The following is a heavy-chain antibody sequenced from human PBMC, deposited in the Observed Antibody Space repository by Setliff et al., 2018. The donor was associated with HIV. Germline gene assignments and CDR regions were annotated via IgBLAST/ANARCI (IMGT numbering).Heavy chain of an antibody. D-gene: IGHD3-22*01. V-gene: IGHV1-69*06. J-gene: IGHJ4*02. CDR2: IIPIFGTA. CDR1: GGTFSTYA. CDR3: ARDGYYYDGSAYSTFDY. Sequence: GASVKVSCKASGGTFSTYAIIWVRQAPGQGLEWMGRIIPIFGTANYAQKFQGRVTITADKSTSTAYMELSSLRSEDTAVYYCARDGYYYDGSAYSTFDYWGQGTLVTVSS.